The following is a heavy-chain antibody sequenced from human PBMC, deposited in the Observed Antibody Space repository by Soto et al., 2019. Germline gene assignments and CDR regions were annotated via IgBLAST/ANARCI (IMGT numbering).Heavy chain of an antibody. D-gene: IGHD5-12*01. CDR1: GYSFITSYH. CDR3: ARDTGYDHDAFDI. CDR2: INPTGSMT. J-gene: IGHJ3*02. Sequence: ASVKVSCKACGYSFITSYHMHWVRQAPGQGLEWMGIINPTGSMTRYSQKFQGRLTMTRDTSTATDYMELSNLTSEDTAVYFCARDTGYDHDAFDIWGQGTRVTVSS. V-gene: IGHV1-46*01.